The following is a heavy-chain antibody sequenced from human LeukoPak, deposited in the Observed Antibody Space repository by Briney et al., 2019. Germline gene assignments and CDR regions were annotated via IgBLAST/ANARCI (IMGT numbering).Heavy chain of an antibody. V-gene: IGHV3-7*02. CDR2: IKQDGSEK. CDR1: GFTFSTYG. D-gene: IGHD6-13*01. J-gene: IGHJ4*02. CDR3: AELDSSSPRY. Sequence: GGSLRLSCAAPGFTFSTYGMSWVRQAPGKGLEWVANIKQDGSEKYYVDSVKGRFTISRDNAKNSLYLQMNSLRAEDTAVYYCAELDSSSPRYWGQGTLVTDSS.